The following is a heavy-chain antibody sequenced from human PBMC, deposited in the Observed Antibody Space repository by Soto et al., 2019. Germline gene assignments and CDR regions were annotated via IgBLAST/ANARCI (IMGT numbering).Heavy chain of an antibody. V-gene: IGHV3-30-3*01. CDR1: GFTFSRYA. CDR2: ISRDGSSK. D-gene: IGHD2-8*01. J-gene: IGHJ4*02. Sequence: GGSLRLSCAASGFTFSRYAMHWVRQAPGEGLEWVAVISRDGSSKYYGDSVKGRFTVSRDNSNNTLYLSMTSLRPDDTAVFYCARSRNGAVPDSINFWGQGTLVTVSA. CDR3: ARSRNGAVPDSINF.